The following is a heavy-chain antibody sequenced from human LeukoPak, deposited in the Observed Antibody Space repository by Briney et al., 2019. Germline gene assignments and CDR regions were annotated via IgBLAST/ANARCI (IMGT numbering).Heavy chain of an antibody. CDR2: INHSGST. CDR1: GGSFSGYY. V-gene: IGHV4-34*01. D-gene: IGHD6-13*01. J-gene: IGHJ6*02. CDR3: ARGTYSSSSQNYYYYYGMDV. Sequence: HSETLSLTCAVYGGSFSGYYWSWIRQPPGKGLEWIGEINHSGSTNYNPSLKSRVTISVDTSKNQFSLKLSSVTAADTAVYYCARGTYSSSSQNYYYYYGMDVWGQGTTVTVSS.